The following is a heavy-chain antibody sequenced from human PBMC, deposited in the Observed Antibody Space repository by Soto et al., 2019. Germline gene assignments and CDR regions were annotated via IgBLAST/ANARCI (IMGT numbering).Heavy chain of an antibody. D-gene: IGHD3-9*01. J-gene: IGHJ4*02. V-gene: IGHV3-33*01. CDR3: ARDGNYDILTCYPKFDY. CDR1: GFTFSSYG. Sequence: QVQLVESGGGVVQPGRSLRLSCAASGFTFSSYGMHWVRQAPGKGLEWVAVIWYDGSNKYYADSVKGRFTISRDNSKNTLYLQMNSLRAEDTAVYYCARDGNYDILTCYPKFDYWCQGTLVTVSS. CDR2: IWYDGSNK.